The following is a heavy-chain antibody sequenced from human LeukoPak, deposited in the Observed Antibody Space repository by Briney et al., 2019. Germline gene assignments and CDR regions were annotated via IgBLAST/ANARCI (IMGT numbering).Heavy chain of an antibody. CDR3: TRTYSATYGVFDY. CDR1: GYIFNTYA. J-gene: IGHJ4*02. Sequence: ASVKVSCKASGYIFNTYAIHWVRQAPGQSLEWMGWINTDNANTKYSPKVQGRVTITRDISASTAYMELNSLRPEDTAVYFCTRTYSATYGVFDYWGQGALVTVSS. D-gene: IGHD1-26*01. V-gene: IGHV1-3*04. CDR2: INTDNANT.